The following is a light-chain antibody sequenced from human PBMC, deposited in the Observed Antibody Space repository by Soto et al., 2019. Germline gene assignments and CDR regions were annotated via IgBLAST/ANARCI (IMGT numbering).Light chain of an antibody. CDR2: GAS. CDR3: QQYGSSPEIT. Sequence: MTQSPASLSVSPRETATLSCRASQSISRYLAWYQHKPGQAPRLLIYGASTRATGIPARFSGSGSGTEFTLTISSLQSEDFAVYYCQQYGSSPEITFGQGTRLEIK. J-gene: IGKJ5*01. V-gene: IGKV3-15*01. CDR1: QSISRY.